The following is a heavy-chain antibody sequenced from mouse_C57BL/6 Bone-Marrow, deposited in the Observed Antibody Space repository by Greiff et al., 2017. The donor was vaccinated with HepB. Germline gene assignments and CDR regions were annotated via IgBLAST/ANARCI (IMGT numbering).Heavy chain of an antibody. CDR2: IYPRSGNT. Sequence: VQLQQSGAELARPGASVKLSCKASGYTLTSYGISWVKQRTGQGLEWIGEIYPRSGNTYYNEKFKGKATLTADKSSSTAYMELRSLTSEDSAVYFCARRGGEKYAMDYWGQGTSVTVSS. CDR3: ARRGGEKYAMDY. CDR1: GYTLTSYG. V-gene: IGHV1-81*01. J-gene: IGHJ4*01.